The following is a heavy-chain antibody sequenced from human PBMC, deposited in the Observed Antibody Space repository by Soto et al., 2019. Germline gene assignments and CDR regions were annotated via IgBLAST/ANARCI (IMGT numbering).Heavy chain of an antibody. CDR1: GGTFSSYA. Sequence: QVQLVQSGAEVKKPGSSVKVSCKASGGTFSSYAISWVRQAPGQGLEWMGGIIPIFGTANYAQKFQGRVTITAEESTSTAYMELSSLRSEDTAVYYCARNMRYDILTGYPIYYYYGMDVWGQGTTVTVSS. CDR3: ARNMRYDILTGYPIYYYYGMDV. V-gene: IGHV1-69*01. D-gene: IGHD3-9*01. CDR2: IIPIFGTA. J-gene: IGHJ6*02.